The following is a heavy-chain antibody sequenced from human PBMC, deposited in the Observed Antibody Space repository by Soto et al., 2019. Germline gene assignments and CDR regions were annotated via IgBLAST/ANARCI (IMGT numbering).Heavy chain of an antibody. CDR1: GDSVSSGSYY. Sequence: SETLSLTCRVSGDSVSSGSYYWSWIRQPPEKGLEWIGYIYHIGITNYNPPLKSRVTISLDTSRNQFSLRLNSVTAADTAVYYCARVNGGPYYFDFWGQGTLVTVSS. CDR2: IYHIGIT. V-gene: IGHV4-61*01. J-gene: IGHJ4*02. D-gene: IGHD2-8*01. CDR3: ARVNGGPYYFDF.